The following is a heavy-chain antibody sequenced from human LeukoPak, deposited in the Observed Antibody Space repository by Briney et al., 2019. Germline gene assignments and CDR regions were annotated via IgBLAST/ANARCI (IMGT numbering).Heavy chain of an antibody. V-gene: IGHV1-8*01. CDR1: GYTFTSYN. D-gene: IGHD3-3*01. J-gene: IGHJ4*02. Sequence: ASVKVSCTASGYTFTSYNINWVRQATGQGLEWMGWMNPNSGNTGYAQKFQGRVTMTRNTSISTAYMELSSLRSEDTAVYYCARSERRITIFGVVIIPFDYWGQGTLVTVSS. CDR2: MNPNSGNT. CDR3: ARSERRITIFGVVIIPFDY.